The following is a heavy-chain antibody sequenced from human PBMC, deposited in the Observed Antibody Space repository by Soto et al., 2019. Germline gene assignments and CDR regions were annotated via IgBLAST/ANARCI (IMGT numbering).Heavy chain of an antibody. Sequence: SETLSLTCTVSGGSISSGSYSWGWIRQPPGKGLEWIGSMYYNGSTYYNPSLKSRVTISVDTSKNQFSLNLRSVTAADTAVYYCARLPSRHLVDYWGQGTLVTVSS. CDR3: ARLPSRHLVDY. CDR1: GGSISSGSYS. CDR2: MYYNGST. V-gene: IGHV4-39*01. D-gene: IGHD3-3*02. J-gene: IGHJ4*02.